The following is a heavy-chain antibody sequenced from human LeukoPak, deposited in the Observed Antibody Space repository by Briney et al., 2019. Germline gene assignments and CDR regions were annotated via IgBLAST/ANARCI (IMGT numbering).Heavy chain of an antibody. D-gene: IGHD4-17*01. Sequence: GGSLRLSCAASGFTFSSYTMNWVRQAPGKGLEWVSSISSSSHIYYADSVKGRSTLSRDNAKNSLYLQMSSLRAEDTAVYYCARGYGDYAYWGQGTLVTVSS. J-gene: IGHJ4*02. CDR2: ISSSSHI. V-gene: IGHV3-21*01. CDR3: ARGYGDYAY. CDR1: GFTFSSYT.